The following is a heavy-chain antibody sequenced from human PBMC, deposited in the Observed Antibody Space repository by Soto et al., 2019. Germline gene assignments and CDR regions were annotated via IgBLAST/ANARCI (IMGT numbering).Heavy chain of an antibody. Sequence: QVQLVESGGGVVQPGRSLRLSCAASGFTFSSYGIHWVRQAPGKGLEWVAVISYDGSNKYYADSVKGRFTISTDNSKNTRYLQMHGLRTGDTAMYYCAKDRYGSGGTCQTFYGMDVWGQGTTVTVSS. CDR3: AKDRYGSGGTCQTFYGMDV. D-gene: IGHD2-15*01. V-gene: IGHV3-30*18. J-gene: IGHJ6*01. CDR1: GFTFSSYG. CDR2: ISYDGSNK.